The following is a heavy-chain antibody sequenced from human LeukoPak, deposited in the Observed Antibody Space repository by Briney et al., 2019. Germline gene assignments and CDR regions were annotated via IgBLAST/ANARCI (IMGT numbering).Heavy chain of an antibody. CDR2: INYSGST. V-gene: IGHV4-39*07. D-gene: IGHD2-15*01. CDR1: GGSISSSSYY. CDR3: ARGYCSGGSCYSYYYYDYMDV. J-gene: IGHJ6*03. Sequence: PSETLSLTCTVSGGSISSSSYYWGWIRQAPGKGLEWIGSINYSGSTYYNPSLKSRVTISVDTSKNQFSLKLSSVTAADTGVYYCARGYCSGGSCYSYYYYDYMDVWGKGTTVTVSS.